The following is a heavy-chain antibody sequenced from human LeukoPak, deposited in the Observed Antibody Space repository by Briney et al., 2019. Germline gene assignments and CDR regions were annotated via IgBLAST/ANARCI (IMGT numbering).Heavy chain of an antibody. CDR1: GFTFSNAW. V-gene: IGHV3-15*01. J-gene: IGHJ3*02. D-gene: IGHD3-22*01. Sequence: KAGGSLRLSCAASGFTFSNAWMSWVRQAPGKGLEWVGRIKSKTDGGTTDYAAPVKGRFTISRDDSKNTLYLQMNSLKTEDTAVYYCTTDQDLGYYDSSGYYYHDAFDIWGQGTMVTVSS. CDR3: TTDQDLGYYDSSGYYYHDAFDI. CDR2: IKSKTDGGTT.